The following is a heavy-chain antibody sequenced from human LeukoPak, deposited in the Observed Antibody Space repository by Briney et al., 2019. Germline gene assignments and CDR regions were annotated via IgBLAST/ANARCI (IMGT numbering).Heavy chain of an antibody. Sequence: SETLSLTCTVSGGSISSCYWSWIRQPPGKGLEWIGYIYYSGSTNYNPSLKSRVTISVDTSKNQFSLKLSSVTAADTAVYYCASIRLYGDYAYFDYWGQGTLVTVSS. CDR1: GGSISSCY. J-gene: IGHJ4*02. V-gene: IGHV4-59*01. D-gene: IGHD4-17*01. CDR2: IYYSGST. CDR3: ASIRLYGDYAYFDY.